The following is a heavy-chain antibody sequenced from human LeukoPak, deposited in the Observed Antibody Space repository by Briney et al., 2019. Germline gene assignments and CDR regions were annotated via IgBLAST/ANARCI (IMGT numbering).Heavy chain of an antibody. J-gene: IGHJ4*02. CDR3: ASGSHAVTTHFDY. CDR1: GDSITSSKW. Sequence: PSETLSLTCAVSGDSITSSKWWSWVRQSPEKGLEWIGEIYHSGATNHNPSLKSRVTISVDKSKNQFSLNLSSVTAADTAVYYCASGSHAVTTHFDYWGQGTLVTVSS. V-gene: IGHV4-4*02. CDR2: IYHSGAT. D-gene: IGHD3-16*01.